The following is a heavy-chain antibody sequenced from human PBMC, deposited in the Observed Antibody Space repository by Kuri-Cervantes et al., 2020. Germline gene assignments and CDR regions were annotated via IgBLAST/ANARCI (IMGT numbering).Heavy chain of an antibody. V-gene: IGHV4-34*01. CDR2: INHSGST. CDR1: GGSFSAYC. D-gene: IGHD3-22*01. J-gene: IGHJ4*02. CDR3: ARDDSSGWSSQFDY. Sequence: GSLRLSCAVYGGSFSAYCWTWIRQPPGKGLEWIGEINHSGSTNYNPSLKSRVSISIDKSKNQFSLKLRSVTAADTAMYYCARDDSSGWSSQFDYWGQGIRVTVSS.